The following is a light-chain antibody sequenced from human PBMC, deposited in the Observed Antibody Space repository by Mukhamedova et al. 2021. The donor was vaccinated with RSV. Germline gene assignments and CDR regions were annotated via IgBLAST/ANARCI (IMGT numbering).Light chain of an antibody. J-gene: IGKJ2*04. CDR2: KAS. Sequence: SSWLAWYQQKPGKAPKLLIYKASSLESGVPSRFSGSGSGTEFTLTMSSLQPDDFATYYCQQYNSYSSSSFGQGTKLEIK. CDR1: SSW. CDR3: QQYNSYSSSS. V-gene: IGKV1-5*03.